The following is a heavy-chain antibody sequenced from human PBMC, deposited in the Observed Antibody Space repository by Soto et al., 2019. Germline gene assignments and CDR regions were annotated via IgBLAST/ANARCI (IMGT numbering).Heavy chain of an antibody. D-gene: IGHD2-21*02. CDR3: AKVTSGAVYWYFDL. CDR2: ITPILDTP. Sequence: QVQLVQSGAEVKKPGSSVKVSCKASGGTFSSHAISWVRQAPGQGLEWIGGITPILDTPHYAQKFQGRVTITADESTRTAYMELSSLTSEDTAVYYCAKVTSGAVYWYFDLWGRGTLVTVSS. V-gene: IGHV1-69*12. J-gene: IGHJ2*01. CDR1: GGTFSSHA.